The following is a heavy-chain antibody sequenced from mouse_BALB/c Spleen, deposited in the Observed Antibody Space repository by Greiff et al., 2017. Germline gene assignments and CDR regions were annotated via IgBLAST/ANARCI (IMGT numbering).Heavy chain of an antibody. CDR2: ISTYYGDA. Sequence: VQLQQSGAELVRPGVSVKISCKGSGYTFTDYAMHWVKQSHAKSLEWIGVISTYYGDASYNQKFKGKATMTVDKSSSTAYMELARLTSEDSAIYYCARGHYGYDMDYWGQGTSVTVSS. CDR1: GYTFTDYA. CDR3: ARGHYGYDMDY. V-gene: IGHV1S137*01. D-gene: IGHD2-2*01. J-gene: IGHJ4*01.